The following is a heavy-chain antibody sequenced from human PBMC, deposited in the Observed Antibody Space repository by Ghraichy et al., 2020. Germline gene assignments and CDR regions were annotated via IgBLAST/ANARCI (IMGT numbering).Heavy chain of an antibody. CDR3: ARVLTTPYDTAMGRGSDY. J-gene: IGHJ4*02. CDR2: IYYSGST. D-gene: IGHD5-18*01. V-gene: IGHV4-61*01. CDR1: GGSVSSGSYY. Sequence: SETLSLTCTVSGGSVSSGSYYWSWIRQPPGKGLEWIGYIYYSGSTNYNPSLKSRVTISVDTSKNQFSLKLSSVTAADTAVYYCARVLTTPYDTAMGRGSDYWGQGTLVTVSS.